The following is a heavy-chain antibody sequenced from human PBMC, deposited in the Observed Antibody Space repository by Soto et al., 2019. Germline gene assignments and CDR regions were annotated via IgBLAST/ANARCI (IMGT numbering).Heavy chain of an antibody. CDR2: IRSKANNYAT. J-gene: IGHJ6*02. CDR1: GFIFSASA. Sequence: TGGSLRLSCAASGFIFSASAVHWVRQASGNGLEWIGRIRSKANNYATGYAASVNGRFTISRDDSKNTAYLQVNSLKTEDTAVYYCTVSGAHYYYTLDAWGQGTSVTVSS. V-gene: IGHV3-73*01. CDR3: TVSGAHYYYTLDA. D-gene: IGHD3-10*01.